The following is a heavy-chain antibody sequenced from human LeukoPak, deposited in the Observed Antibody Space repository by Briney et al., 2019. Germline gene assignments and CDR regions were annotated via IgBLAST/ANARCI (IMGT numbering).Heavy chain of an antibody. D-gene: IGHD3-10*02. Sequence: GGSLRLSCAASGFTFSSYEMNWVRQAPGKGLEWVSYISSSGSTIYYADSVKGRFTISRDNAKNSLYLQMNSLRAEDTAVYYCAERGITMIGGVWGKGTTVTIPS. V-gene: IGHV3-48*03. CDR1: GFTFSSYE. J-gene: IGHJ6*04. CDR2: ISSSGSTI. CDR3: AERGITMIGGV.